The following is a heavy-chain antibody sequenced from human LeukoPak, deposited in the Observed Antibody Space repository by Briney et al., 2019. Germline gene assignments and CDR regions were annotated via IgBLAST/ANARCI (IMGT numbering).Heavy chain of an antibody. CDR3: AKPARTDYADY. J-gene: IGHJ4*02. CDR2: ISGSGGNT. Sequence: GGSLRLSCAASGFTFTSYARNWVRQPPGKGLEWVSAISGSGGNTYYADSVKGGFTLSRDNSKNPLYLQMNSLRAADTAVYFCAKPARTDYADYWGQRTLVTVAS. V-gene: IGHV3-23*01. CDR1: GFTFTSYA.